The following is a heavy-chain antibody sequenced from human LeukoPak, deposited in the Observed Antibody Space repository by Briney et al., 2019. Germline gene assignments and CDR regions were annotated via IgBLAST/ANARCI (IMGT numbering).Heavy chain of an antibody. CDR1: GFTFDDYA. J-gene: IGHJ4*02. V-gene: IGHV3-9*01. CDR2: ISWNSGSI. D-gene: IGHD6-19*01. CDR3: AKDGIAVAGTWNYFDY. Sequence: GGSLRLSCAASGFTFDDYAMHWVRQAPGKGLEWVSGISWNSGSIGYADSVKGRFTISRDNAKNSLYLQMNSLRAEDTALYYCAKDGIAVAGTWNYFDYWGQGTLVTVSS.